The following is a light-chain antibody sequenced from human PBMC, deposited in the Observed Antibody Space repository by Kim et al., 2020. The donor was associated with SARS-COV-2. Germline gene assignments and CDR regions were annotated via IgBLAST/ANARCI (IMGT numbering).Light chain of an antibody. CDR2: FEGSEKY. CDR3: ETWDSYTLV. CDR1: SGHSSYV. Sequence: QPVLTQSSSASGSLGSSAKLTCTLSSGHSSYVIAWHQQQPGKAPRFLLKFEGSEKYTKGSGVPDRFSASRSGADRYLTISNLQSDDEAEDYCETWDSYTLVFGGGTQLTVL. V-gene: IGLV4-60*03. J-gene: IGLJ2*01.